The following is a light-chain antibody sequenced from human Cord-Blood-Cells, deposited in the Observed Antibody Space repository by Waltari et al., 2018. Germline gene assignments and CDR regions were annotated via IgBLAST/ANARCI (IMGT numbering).Light chain of an antibody. Sequence: QSALTQPAAVSGPPGQSITLSGTGTSIDVGSSNLVAWYHQHPGKAPKLMIYEGSKRPSGVSNRFSGSKSGNTASLTISGLQAEYEADYYCCSYAGSSTLVFGGGTQLTVL. J-gene: IGLJ3*02. CDR3: CSYAGSSTLV. V-gene: IGLV2-23*01. CDR1: SIDVGSSNL. CDR2: EGS.